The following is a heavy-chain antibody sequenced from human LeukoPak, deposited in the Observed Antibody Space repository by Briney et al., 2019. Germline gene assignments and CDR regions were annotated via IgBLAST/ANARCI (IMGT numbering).Heavy chain of an antibody. CDR1: GFTFSDYY. D-gene: IGHD4-23*01. Sequence: AGGSLRLSCAASGFTFSDYYLSWIRQAPGKGLEWVSYTSSSASTINYADSVKGRFTISRDNSKNTLYLQMNSLRAEDTAVYYCASLHDYGGNGGDYWGQGTLVSVSS. V-gene: IGHV3-11*04. J-gene: IGHJ4*02. CDR3: ASLHDYGGNGGDY. CDR2: TSSSASTI.